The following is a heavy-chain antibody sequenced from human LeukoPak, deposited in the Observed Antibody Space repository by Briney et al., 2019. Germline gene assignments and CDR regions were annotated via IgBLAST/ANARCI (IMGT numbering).Heavy chain of an antibody. D-gene: IGHD4-17*01. CDR3: ASGDDYGDYFPSFDY. CDR1: GYTFTSYG. J-gene: IGHJ4*02. Sequence: ASVKVSCKASGYTFTSYGISWVRQAPGQGLEWMGWISAYNGNTSYAQKLQGRVTMTTDTSTSTAYMELRSLRSDDTAVYYCASGDDYGDYFPSFDYWGQGTLVAVSS. V-gene: IGHV1-18*01. CDR2: ISAYNGNT.